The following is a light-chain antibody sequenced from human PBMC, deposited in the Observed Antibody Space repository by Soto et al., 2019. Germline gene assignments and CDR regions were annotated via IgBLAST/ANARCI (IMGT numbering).Light chain of an antibody. CDR2: LNSDGSH. J-gene: IGLJ2*01. V-gene: IGLV4-69*01. CDR3: QTWGSGIVV. Sequence: QLVLTQSPSASASLGASVKLTCTLSSGHSHYAIAWHQQQSEEGPRYLMKLNSDGSHSKGDGIPDRFSGSSSGAERYLTISSLQSEDEADYYCQTWGSGIVVFGGGTKLTVL. CDR1: SGHSHYA.